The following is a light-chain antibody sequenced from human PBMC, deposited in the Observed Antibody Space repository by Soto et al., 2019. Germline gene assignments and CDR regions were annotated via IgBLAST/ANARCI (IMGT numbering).Light chain of an antibody. Sequence: QSVLTQPASVSGSPGQSITVSCTGTASDVGGYNYVSWYQHHPGKAPSLIIYEVVQRPSGVPDRFSGPKSCNTASLTVSGLQAAEEAEYFGKAYAGSNTYVFGSGTKVTVL. V-gene: IGLV2-8*01. CDR2: EVV. J-gene: IGLJ1*01. CDR3: KAYAGSNTYV. CDR1: ASDVGGYNY.